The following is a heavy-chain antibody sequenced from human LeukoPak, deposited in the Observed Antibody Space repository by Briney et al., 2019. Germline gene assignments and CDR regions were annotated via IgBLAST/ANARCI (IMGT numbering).Heavy chain of an antibody. CDR2: INSDGDNT. V-gene: IGHV3-74*01. Sequence: PGGSLRLSCVASGFTLSNHWMHWVRQAPGMGLIWVSRINSDGDNTIYADSVKGRFTISRDNSKNTLYLQMNSLRVEDTAVYYCARDRMGGSTFDQWGQGTLVTVSS. CDR1: GFTLSNHW. J-gene: IGHJ4*02. D-gene: IGHD3-16*01. CDR3: ARDRMGGSTFDQ.